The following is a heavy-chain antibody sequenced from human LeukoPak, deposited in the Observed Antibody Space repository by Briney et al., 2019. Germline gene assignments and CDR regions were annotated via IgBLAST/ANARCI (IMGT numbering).Heavy chain of an antibody. Sequence: GGSLRLSCAASGFTFSSYWMSWVRQAPGKGLEWVSFIRSDGNTRYYADSVKGRFTISRDNSKNTLYLQMNSLRPEDTAVYYCAKVSSSSWGLLDYWGQGTLVTVSS. J-gene: IGHJ4*02. V-gene: IGHV3-30*02. D-gene: IGHD6-13*01. CDR3: AKVSSSSWGLLDY. CDR2: IRSDGNTR. CDR1: GFTFSSYW.